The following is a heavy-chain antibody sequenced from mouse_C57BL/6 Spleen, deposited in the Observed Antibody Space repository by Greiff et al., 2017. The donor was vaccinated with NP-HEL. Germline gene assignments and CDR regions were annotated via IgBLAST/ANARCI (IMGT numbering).Heavy chain of an antibody. CDR2: INPGSGGT. D-gene: IGHD2-5*01. V-gene: IGHV1-54*01. CDR1: GYAFTNYL. Sequence: VKLQESGAELVRPGTSVKVSCKASGYAFTNYLIEWVKQRPGQGLEWIGVINPGSGGTNYNEKFKGKATLTADKSSSTAYMQLSSLTSEDSAVYFCATYYSNYFDYWGQGTTLTVSS. J-gene: IGHJ2*01. CDR3: ATYYSNYFDY.